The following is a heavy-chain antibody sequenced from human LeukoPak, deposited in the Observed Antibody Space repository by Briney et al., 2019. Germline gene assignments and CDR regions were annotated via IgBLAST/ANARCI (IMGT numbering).Heavy chain of an antibody. CDR2: ISWNSGSI. V-gene: IGHV3-9*01. CDR1: GFTFDDYA. J-gene: IGHJ6*02. D-gene: IGHD3-22*01. Sequence: PGRSLRLSCAASGFTFDDYAMHWVRQAPGKGLEWVSGISWNSGSIGYADSVKGRFTISRDNAKNSLYLQMNSLRAEDTALYCCAKDDRYCYDSSGYYSGMDVWGQGTTVTVSS. CDR3: AKDDRYCYDSSGYYSGMDV.